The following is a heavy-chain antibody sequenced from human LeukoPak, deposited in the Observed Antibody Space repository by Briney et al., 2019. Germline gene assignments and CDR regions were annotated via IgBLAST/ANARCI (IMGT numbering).Heavy chain of an antibody. CDR3: ARQLGYCSSTSCYADKVDY. CDR1: GDAISSYY. V-gene: IGHV4-59*05. CDR2: IYYSGST. D-gene: IGHD2-2*01. Sequence: PSETLSLTCTVSGDAISSYYWSWIRQPAGKGLEWIGSIYYSGSTYYNPSLKSRVTISVDTSKNQFSLKLSSVTAADTAVYYCARQLGYCSSTSCYADKVDYWGQGTLVTVSS. J-gene: IGHJ4*02.